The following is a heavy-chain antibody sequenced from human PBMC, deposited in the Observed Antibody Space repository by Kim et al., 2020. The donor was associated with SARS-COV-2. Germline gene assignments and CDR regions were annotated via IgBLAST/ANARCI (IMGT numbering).Heavy chain of an antibody. V-gene: IGHV1-46*01. D-gene: IGHD3-10*01. J-gene: IGHJ6*02. CDR3: ARDGIRGVYYYYGMDV. Sequence: KFQGRVTMTRDTSTSTVYMELSSLRSEDTAVYYCARDGIRGVYYYYGMDVWGQGTTVTVSS.